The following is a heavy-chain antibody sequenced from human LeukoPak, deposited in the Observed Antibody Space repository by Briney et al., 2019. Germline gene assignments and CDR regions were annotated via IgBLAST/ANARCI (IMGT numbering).Heavy chain of an antibody. CDR1: GVSISAYY. CDR3: ARDPTTVTTIFDS. D-gene: IGHD4-17*01. J-gene: IGHJ4*02. V-gene: IGHV4-4*07. CDR2: IYPGESTYASENT. Sequence: PSETLSLTCSVSGVSISAYYWSWIRQPAGKGLEWIGRIYPGESTYASENTNYNPSLKSRVSMSGDTSKNLVSLKLRSVTATDTAVYYCARDPTTVTTIFDSWGQGTLVTVSS.